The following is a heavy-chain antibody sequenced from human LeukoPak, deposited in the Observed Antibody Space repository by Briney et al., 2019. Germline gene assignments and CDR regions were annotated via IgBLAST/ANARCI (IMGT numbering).Heavy chain of an antibody. Sequence: GGSLRPSCAASGFTFSSYGIHWVRQAPGKGLEWVTFIRHDGTNQHYGDSVKGRFTVSRDNLKNTVFLQMNRVRAEDMAVYFCARSRNVRTFDYWGQGTLVAVSS. V-gene: IGHV3-30*02. CDR2: IRHDGTNQ. CDR3: ARSRNVRTFDY. CDR1: GFTFSSYG. J-gene: IGHJ4*02.